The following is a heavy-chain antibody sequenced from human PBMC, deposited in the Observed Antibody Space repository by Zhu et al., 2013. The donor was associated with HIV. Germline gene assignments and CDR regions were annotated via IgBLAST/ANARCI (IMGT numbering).Heavy chain of an antibody. Sequence: QVQLVQSGAEVKKPGASVKVSCKASGYTFTSYAMHWVRQAPGQRLEWMGWINAGNGNTKYSQKFQGRVTITRDTSASTAYMELSSLRSEDTAVYYCARVQWLFFPLDYWGQGTLVTVSA. CDR3: ARVQWLFFPLDY. J-gene: IGHJ4*02. CDR1: GYTFTSYA. D-gene: IGHD6-19*01. V-gene: IGHV1-3*01. CDR2: INAGNGNT.